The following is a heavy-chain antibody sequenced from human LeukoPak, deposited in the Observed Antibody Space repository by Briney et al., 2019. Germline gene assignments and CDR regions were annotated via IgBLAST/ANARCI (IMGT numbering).Heavy chain of an antibody. D-gene: IGHD5-18*01. V-gene: IGHV3-30*04. CDR2: ISYDGSNK. CDR1: GFTFSSYA. J-gene: IGHJ4*02. Sequence: GRSLGLSCAASGFTFSSYAMHWVRQAPGKGLEWVAVISYDGSNKYYADSVKGRFTISRDNSKNTLYLQMNSLRAEDTAVYYCARNTEKVGLIQLWFDYWGQGTLVTVSS. CDR3: ARNTEKVGLIQLWFDY.